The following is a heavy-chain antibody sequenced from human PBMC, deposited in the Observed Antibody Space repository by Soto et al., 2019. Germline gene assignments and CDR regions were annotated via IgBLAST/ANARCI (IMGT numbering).Heavy chain of an antibody. CDR1: GCTFSSYA. CDR3: ARIGFRTHHNWFDP. D-gene: IGHD2-15*01. CDR2: IIPIFGTA. Sequence: SVKVSCKASGCTFSSYAISWVRQAPGQGLEWMGGIIPIFGTANYAQKFQGRVTITADESTSTAYMELSSLRSEDTAVYYCARIGFRTHHNWFDPWGKGTLVTVSS. J-gene: IGHJ5*02. V-gene: IGHV1-69*13.